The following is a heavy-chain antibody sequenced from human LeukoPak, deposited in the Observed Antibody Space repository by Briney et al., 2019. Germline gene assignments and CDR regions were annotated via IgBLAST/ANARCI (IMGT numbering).Heavy chain of an antibody. CDR2: IKQDGSEK. Sequence: GGSLRLSCAVSGFTFSTYAMDWVRQAPGKGLEWVANIKQDGSEKYYVDSVKGRFTISRDNAKNSLYLQMNSLRAEDTAVYYCARDHYDSSGTFDYWGQGTLVTVSS. CDR3: ARDHYDSSGTFDY. J-gene: IGHJ4*02. CDR1: GFTFSTYA. V-gene: IGHV3-7*01. D-gene: IGHD3-22*01.